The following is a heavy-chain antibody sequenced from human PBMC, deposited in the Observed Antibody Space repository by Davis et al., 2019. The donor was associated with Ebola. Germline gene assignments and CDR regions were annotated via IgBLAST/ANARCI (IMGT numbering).Heavy chain of an antibody. J-gene: IGHJ5*02. Sequence: GGSLRLSCAASGFTFSSYWMSWVRQAPGKGLEWVANIKQDGSEKYYVDSVKGRFTISRDNAKNSLYLQMNSLRAEDTAVYYCARDEPYYDFWSGYWWSWGQGTLVTVSS. D-gene: IGHD3-3*01. CDR1: GFTFSSYW. V-gene: IGHV3-7*01. CDR2: IKQDGSEK. CDR3: ARDEPYYDFWSGYWWS.